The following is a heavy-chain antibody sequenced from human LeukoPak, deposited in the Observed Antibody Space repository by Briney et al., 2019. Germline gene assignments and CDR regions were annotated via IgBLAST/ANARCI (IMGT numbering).Heavy chain of an antibody. CDR2: ISGSGGNT. Sequence: GGSLRLSCAASGFTFSSYVMTWVRQAPGKGLEWVSAISGSGGNTYYTDSVKGRFTISRDNSQNTLYLQMNSLRAEDTAVYYCARNSGGRRYYFTEWGQGTLVTVSS. V-gene: IGHV3-23*01. CDR1: GFTFSSYV. CDR3: ARNSGGRRYYFTE. D-gene: IGHD3-10*01. J-gene: IGHJ4*02.